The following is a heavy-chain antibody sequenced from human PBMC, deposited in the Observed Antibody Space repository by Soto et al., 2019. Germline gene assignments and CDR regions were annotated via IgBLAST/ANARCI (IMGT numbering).Heavy chain of an antibody. Sequence: GGSLRLSCAASGFTFSSYEMNWVRQAPGKGLEWVSYISSSGSTIYYADSVKGRFTISRDNDKNSLYLQMNSLRAEDTAVYYCASAGGGYYYYGMDVWGQGTTVTVSS. D-gene: IGHD1-26*01. CDR1: GFTFSSYE. J-gene: IGHJ6*02. CDR3: ASAGGGYYYYGMDV. V-gene: IGHV3-48*03. CDR2: ISSSGSTI.